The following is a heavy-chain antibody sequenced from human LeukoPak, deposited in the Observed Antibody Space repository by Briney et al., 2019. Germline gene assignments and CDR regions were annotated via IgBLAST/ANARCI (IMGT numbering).Heavy chain of an antibody. J-gene: IGHJ4*02. Sequence: PSQTLSLTCTVSGSISSGDYYWSWIRQHPGKGLEWIGYIYYSGSTYYNPSLKSRVTISVDTPKNEFSLSLSSVTAADTAVYYCARDARWSRKGSAVDYWGQGTLVTVSS. D-gene: IGHD4-23*01. CDR2: IYYSGST. V-gene: IGHV4-31*03. CDR1: GSISSGDYY. CDR3: ARDARWSRKGSAVDY.